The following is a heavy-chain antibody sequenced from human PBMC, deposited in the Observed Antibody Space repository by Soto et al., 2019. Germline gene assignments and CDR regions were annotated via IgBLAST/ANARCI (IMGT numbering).Heavy chain of an antibody. CDR1: GYDYVTYA. CDR3: ARRVQVWLPDYYGMDV. D-gene: IGHD5-18*01. CDR2: ISTLNGNT. Sequence: QAQLVQSGAEVKKPGASVNVSCKASGYDYVTYAITWVRQRPGQGLEWMGWISTLNGNTNYAQNFQGRVTMTTDTSTRIVHLELRSLXXXDTAVYYCARRVQVWLPDYYGMDVWGQGTTVTVXS. V-gene: IGHV1-18*01. J-gene: IGHJ6*02.